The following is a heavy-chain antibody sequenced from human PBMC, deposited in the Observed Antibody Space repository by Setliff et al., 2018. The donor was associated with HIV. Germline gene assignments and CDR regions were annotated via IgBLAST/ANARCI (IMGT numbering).Heavy chain of an antibody. CDR3: ARATSGTIHDF. V-gene: IGHV1-18*01. CDR1: GYTISTYL. D-gene: IGHD2-21*02. CDR2: ISPFNGNT. Sequence: AASVKVSCKSSGYTISTYLIAWVRQAPGQGLEWTGWISPFNGNTNYAQKLQGRLTVTTDTSTSTAYMELRSLRSDDTAVYYCARATSGTIHDFWGRGTLVTVSS. J-gene: IGHJ2*01.